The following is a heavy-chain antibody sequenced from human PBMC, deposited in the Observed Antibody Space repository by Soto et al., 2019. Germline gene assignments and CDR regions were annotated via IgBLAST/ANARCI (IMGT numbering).Heavy chain of an antibody. CDR3: AKDLARDGMDV. V-gene: IGHV3-30*18. Sequence: PGGSLRLSCAASGFTFSNYGMHWVRQAPGKGLEWVAVISYDGTNKYYADSVKGRFTISRDNSKNTLYLQMNSLRAEDTAVFYCAKDLARDGMDVWGQGTTVTISS. CDR1: GFTFSNYG. J-gene: IGHJ6*02. CDR2: ISYDGTNK.